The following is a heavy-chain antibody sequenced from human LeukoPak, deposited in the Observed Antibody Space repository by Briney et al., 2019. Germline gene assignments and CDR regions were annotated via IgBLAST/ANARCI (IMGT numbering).Heavy chain of an antibody. D-gene: IGHD6-19*01. CDR2: ISGSGGST. V-gene: IGHV3-23*01. CDR1: GFTFSSYA. Sequence: GGSLRLSCAASGFTFSSYAMSWVRQAPGRGVEWVSAISGSGGSTYYADFVKGRSTISRDNSKNTLFLQMNSLRAEDTAIYYCAKDRGGSVAGTEFDYWGQGTLVTVSS. CDR3: AKDRGGSVAGTEFDY. J-gene: IGHJ4*02.